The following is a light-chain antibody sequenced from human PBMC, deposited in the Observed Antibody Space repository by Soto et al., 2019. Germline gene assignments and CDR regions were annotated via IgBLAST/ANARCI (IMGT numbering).Light chain of an antibody. CDR1: QSVLYSSNNKNY. CDR3: QHYYSTPKT. V-gene: IGKV4-1*01. Sequence: DIVMTQSPDSLAVSLGERATINCKSSQSVLYSSNNKNYLAWYQQKPGQPPKLLIYWAFTRESGVPDRFSGSGSGTDFTLTISSLQAEDVAVYYCQHYYSTPKTFGQGTKVE. CDR2: WAF. J-gene: IGKJ1*01.